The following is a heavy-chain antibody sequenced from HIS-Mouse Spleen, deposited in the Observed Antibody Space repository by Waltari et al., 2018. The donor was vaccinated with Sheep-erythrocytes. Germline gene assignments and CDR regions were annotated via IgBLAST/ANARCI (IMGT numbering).Heavy chain of an antibody. D-gene: IGHD1-26*01. CDR1: GFTFSSYG. Sequence: QVQLVESGGGVVQPGRSLRLSCAASGFTFSSYGMHWVRQAPGKGLEGVAGISYDGSNKYDADSVKGRFTISRDNSKNTLYLQMNSLGAEDTAVYYCAKVGATGWFDPWGQGTLVTVSS. CDR3: AKVGATGWFDP. CDR2: ISYDGSNK. V-gene: IGHV3-30*18. J-gene: IGHJ5*02.